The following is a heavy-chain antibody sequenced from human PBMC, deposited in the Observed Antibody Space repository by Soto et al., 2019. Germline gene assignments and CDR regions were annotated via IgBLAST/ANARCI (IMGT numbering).Heavy chain of an antibody. J-gene: IGHJ5*02. Sequence: SETLSLTCTVSGGSISSYYWSWIRQPAGKGLEWIGRIYTSGSTNYNPSLKSRVTMSVDTSKNQFSLKLSSVTAADTAVYYCARVNSSGWYRGRNWFDPWGQGTLVTVSS. CDR1: GGSISSYY. CDR3: ARVNSSGWYRGRNWFDP. V-gene: IGHV4-4*07. CDR2: IYTSGST. D-gene: IGHD6-19*01.